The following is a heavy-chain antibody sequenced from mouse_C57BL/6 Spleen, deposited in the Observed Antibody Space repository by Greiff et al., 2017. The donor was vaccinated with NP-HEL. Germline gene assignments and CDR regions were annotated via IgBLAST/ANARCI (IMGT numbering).Heavy chain of an antibody. D-gene: IGHD2-5*01. CDR2: ISDGGSYT. V-gene: IGHV5-4*01. Sequence: EVMLVESGGGLVKPGGSLKLSCAASGFTFSSYAMSWVRQTPEKRLEWVATISDGGSYTYYPDNVKGRFTISRDNAKNNLYLQMSHLKSEDTAMYYCARDRSNYVGAMDYWGQGTSVTVSS. J-gene: IGHJ4*01. CDR3: ARDRSNYVGAMDY. CDR1: GFTFSSYA.